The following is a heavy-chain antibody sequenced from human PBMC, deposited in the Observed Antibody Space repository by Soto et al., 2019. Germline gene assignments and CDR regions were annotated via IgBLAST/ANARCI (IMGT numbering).Heavy chain of an antibody. Sequence: GGSLRLSCAASGFSFSSYAMSWVRQAPSQGLEWVSSITTRGGRTYYADSVRGRFTISRDNFANALYLEMNSLRAEDTAIYYCAKEYYYDPSGPYSDLYFDSWGQGTRVTVPQ. D-gene: IGHD3-22*01. CDR1: GFSFSSYA. CDR2: ITTRGGRT. J-gene: IGHJ4*02. V-gene: IGHV3-23*01. CDR3: AKEYYYDPSGPYSDLYFDS.